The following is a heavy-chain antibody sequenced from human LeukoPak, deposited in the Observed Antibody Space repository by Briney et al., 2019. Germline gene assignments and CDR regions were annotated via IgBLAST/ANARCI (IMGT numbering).Heavy chain of an antibody. Sequence: GGSLRLSCAASGFTFGSYAMGWVRRAPEKGLEWVSAISSSGASKYYADSVKGRFTISRDNSKNTLYLQMNSLRAEDTAVYYCARDVSPGIWGQGTLVTVSS. D-gene: IGHD6-13*01. CDR1: GFTFGSYA. J-gene: IGHJ4*02. CDR2: ISSSGASK. V-gene: IGHV3-23*01. CDR3: ARDVSPGI.